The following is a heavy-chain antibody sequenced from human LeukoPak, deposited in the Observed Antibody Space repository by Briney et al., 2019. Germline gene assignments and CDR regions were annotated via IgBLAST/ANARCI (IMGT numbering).Heavy chain of an antibody. V-gene: IGHV1-2*02. Sequence: ASVKVSCKASGYTLTGYYLRWVRQASGQGLEWMGWINPNSGGTNYAQKFQGRVTMTRDTSISTAYMELSRLRSDDTAVYYCARDGHDLVGADYWGQGTLVTVSS. CDR2: INPNSGGT. J-gene: IGHJ4*02. CDR1: GYTLTGYY. D-gene: IGHD2-15*01. CDR3: ARDGHDLVGADY.